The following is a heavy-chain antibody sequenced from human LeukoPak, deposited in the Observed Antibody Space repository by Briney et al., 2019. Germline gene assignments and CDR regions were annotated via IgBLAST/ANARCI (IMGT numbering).Heavy chain of an antibody. D-gene: IGHD1-1*01. CDR2: ISGYNGNT. CDR1: GYTFTIYG. Sequence: ASVKVSCKASGYTFTIYGISWVRQAPGQGLEWMGWISGYNGNTNYAQKLQGRVTMTTDTSTSTAYMELRSLRSDDTAVYYCARANWPYYYYYMDVWGKGTTVTISS. CDR3: ARANWPYYYYYMDV. J-gene: IGHJ6*03. V-gene: IGHV1-18*01.